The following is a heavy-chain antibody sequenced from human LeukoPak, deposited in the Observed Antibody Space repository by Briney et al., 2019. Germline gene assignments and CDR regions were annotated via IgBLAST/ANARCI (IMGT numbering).Heavy chain of an antibody. Sequence: SETLSLTCTVSGGSISSSSDYWGWIRQAPGKGLEWIGSIYYHENTYYNSSLKSRVTISVDTSKNQFSLKLSSVTAADTAVYYCARRHSTCSSTSCSTPYFDYWGQGTLVTVSS. V-gene: IGHV4-39*07. J-gene: IGHJ4*02. CDR1: GGSISSSSDY. CDR2: IYYHENT. D-gene: IGHD2-2*02. CDR3: ARRHSTCSSTSCSTPYFDY.